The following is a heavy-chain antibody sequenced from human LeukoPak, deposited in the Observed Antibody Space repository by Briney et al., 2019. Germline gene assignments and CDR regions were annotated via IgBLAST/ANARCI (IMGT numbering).Heavy chain of an antibody. Sequence: PSETLSLTCTVPGGSISSSSYYWGWIRQPPGTGLEWIGSIYYSGSTYYNPSLKSRVTISVDTSKNQFSLKLSSVTAADTAVYYCASTIAVAGTAWFDPWGQGTLVTVSS. CDR3: ASTIAVAGTAWFDP. D-gene: IGHD6-19*01. CDR2: IYYSGST. J-gene: IGHJ5*02. CDR1: GGSISSSSYY. V-gene: IGHV4-39*01.